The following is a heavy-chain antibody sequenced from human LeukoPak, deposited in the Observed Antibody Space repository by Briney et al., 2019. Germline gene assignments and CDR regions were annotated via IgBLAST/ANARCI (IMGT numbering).Heavy chain of an antibody. CDR2: IYYSGST. V-gene: IGHV4-59*08. Sequence: SSETLSLTCTVSGGSISSYYWSWIRQPPGKELEWIGYIYYSGSTNYNPSLKSRVTISVDTSKNQFSLKLSSVTAADTAVYYCARGQDYDFWSGYSPDYWGQGTLVTVSS. D-gene: IGHD3-3*01. CDR1: GGSISSYY. J-gene: IGHJ4*02. CDR3: ARGQDYDFWSGYSPDY.